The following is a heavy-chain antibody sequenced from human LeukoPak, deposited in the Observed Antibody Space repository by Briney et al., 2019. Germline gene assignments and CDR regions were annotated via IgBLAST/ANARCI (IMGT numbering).Heavy chain of an antibody. Sequence: ETLSLTCTVSGGSISSSSYYWGWIRQPPGKGLEWVSYISGSSSTIYYADSVKGRFTVSRDNAKNSLSLQMNSLRAEDTAVYYCAHLSRLGELHGSWGQGTLVTVSS. V-gene: IGHV3-48*01. CDR1: GGSISSSS. CDR3: AHLSRLGELHGS. D-gene: IGHD3-16*01. CDR2: ISGSSSTI. J-gene: IGHJ5*02.